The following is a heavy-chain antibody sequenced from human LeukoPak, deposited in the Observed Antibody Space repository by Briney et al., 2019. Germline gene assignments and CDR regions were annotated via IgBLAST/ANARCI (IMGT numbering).Heavy chain of an antibody. V-gene: IGHV4-38-2*02. CDR3: ARGVAARSTYNFFDY. Sequence: SETLSLTCTVSGSAISSNYYWGWIRQTPGKGLEWIGSIYHGVNSYYNPSLKSRVAISGDPSKNQFSLTLDSLTAADSATYYCARGVAARSTYNFFDYWGQGTQVIVSS. J-gene: IGHJ4*02. CDR1: GSAISSNYY. D-gene: IGHD6-13*01. CDR2: IYHGVNS.